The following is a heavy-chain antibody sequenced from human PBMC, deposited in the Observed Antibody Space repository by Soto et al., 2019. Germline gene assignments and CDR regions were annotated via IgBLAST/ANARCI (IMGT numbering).Heavy chain of an antibody. D-gene: IGHD2-21*01. CDR1: GFTFSSYA. V-gene: IGHV3-23*01. J-gene: IGHJ6*02. CDR3: AKKSSVVVGDYYYYGMDV. Sequence: GGSLRLSCAASGFTFSSYAMSWVRQAPGKGLEWVSAISGSGGSTYYADSVKGRFTISRDNSKNTLYLQMNSLRAEDTAVYYCAKKSSVVVGDYYYYGMDVWGQGTTVTVSS. CDR2: ISGSGGST.